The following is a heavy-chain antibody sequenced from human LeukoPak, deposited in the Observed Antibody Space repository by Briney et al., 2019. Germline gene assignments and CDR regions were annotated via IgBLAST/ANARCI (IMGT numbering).Heavy chain of an antibody. V-gene: IGHV5-51*01. J-gene: IGHJ4*02. CDR1: GYSFTSYW. CDR3: ASSYYYGSGSYYPPPPFDY. Sequence: GESLKISCKGSGYSFTSYWIGWVRQMPGKGLEWMGIIYPGDSDTRYSPPFQGQVTISADKSISTAYLRWSSLKASDTAMYYCASSYYYGSGSYYPPPPFDYWGQGTLVTVSS. CDR2: IYPGDSDT. D-gene: IGHD3-10*01.